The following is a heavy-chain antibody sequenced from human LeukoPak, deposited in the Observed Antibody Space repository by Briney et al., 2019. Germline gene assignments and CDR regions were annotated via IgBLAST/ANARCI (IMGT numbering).Heavy chain of an antibody. V-gene: IGHV1-18*04. CDR1: GYTFTGYY. D-gene: IGHD6-13*01. CDR3: ARGSSSWYFPNFDY. Sequence: GASVKVSCKASGYTFTGYYMHWVRQGPGQGLEWMGWISAYNGNTNYAQKLQGRVTMTTDTSTSTAYMELRSLRSDDTAVYYCARGSSSWYFPNFDYWGQGTLVTVSS. CDR2: ISAYNGNT. J-gene: IGHJ4*02.